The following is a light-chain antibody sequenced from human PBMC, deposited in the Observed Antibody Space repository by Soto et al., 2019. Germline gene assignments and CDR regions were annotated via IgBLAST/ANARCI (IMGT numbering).Light chain of an antibody. Sequence: QSALTQPASVSGSPGQSITISCTGTSSDVGDYNYVSWYQQHPGKAPKLLIYGVSNRPSGISSHFSGSKSGNTASLTISGLQAEDEADYYCSSYTSTNTLIFGGGTKVPS. CDR1: SSDVGDYNY. J-gene: IGLJ2*01. CDR2: GVS. CDR3: SSYTSTNTLI. V-gene: IGLV2-14*01.